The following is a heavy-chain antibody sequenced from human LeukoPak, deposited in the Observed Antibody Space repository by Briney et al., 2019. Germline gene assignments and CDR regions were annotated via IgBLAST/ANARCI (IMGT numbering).Heavy chain of an antibody. CDR3: ARDSGSYSTQTFYYYYYGMDV. CDR1: GGTFSSYA. Sequence: ASVKVSCKASGGTFSSYAISWVRQAPGQGLGWMGGIIPIFGTANYAQKFQGRVTITADESTSTAYMELSSLRSEDTAVYYCARDSGSYSTQTFYYYYYGMDVWGQGTTVTVSS. CDR2: IIPIFGTA. D-gene: IGHD1-26*01. V-gene: IGHV1-69*13. J-gene: IGHJ6*02.